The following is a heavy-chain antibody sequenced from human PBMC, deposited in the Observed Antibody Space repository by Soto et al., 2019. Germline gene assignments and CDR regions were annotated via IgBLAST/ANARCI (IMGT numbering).Heavy chain of an antibody. V-gene: IGHV3-48*01. D-gene: IGHD2-2*01. CDR3: AKDSLTPSLLNIVVVPAAIYYYGMDV. CDR2: ISGASKTI. CDR1: GFTFSSHS. J-gene: IGHJ6*02. Sequence: PGGSLRLSCAVSGFTFSSHSLNWVRQAPGKGLEWVSYISGASKTIYYADSMKGRFTISRDNSKNTLYLQMNSLRAEDTAVYYCAKDSLTPSLLNIVVVPAAIYYYGMDVWGQGTTVTVSS.